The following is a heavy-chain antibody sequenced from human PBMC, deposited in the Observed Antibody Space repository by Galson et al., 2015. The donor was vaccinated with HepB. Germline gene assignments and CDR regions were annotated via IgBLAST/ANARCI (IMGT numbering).Heavy chain of an antibody. V-gene: IGHV3-33*01. CDR2: IWYDGSNK. D-gene: IGHD3-3*01. J-gene: IGHJ6*02. CDR3: ARDAFWSGYYMDYYYGMDV. CDR1: GFTFSSHG. Sequence: SLRLSCAASGFTFSSHGMHWVRQAPGKGLEWVAVIWYDGSNKYYADSVKGRFTISRDNSKNTLYLQMNSLRAEDTAVYYCARDAFWSGYYMDYYYGMDVWGQGTTVTVSS.